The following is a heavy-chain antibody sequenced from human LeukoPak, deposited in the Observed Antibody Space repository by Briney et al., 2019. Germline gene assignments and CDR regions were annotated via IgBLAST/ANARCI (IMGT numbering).Heavy chain of an antibody. CDR1: GFTFNINT. Sequence: GRSLRLSCAVSGFTFNINTMSWLRQAPGKGLEWVSVISESGRDYYTDSVKGRFTISRDNSKNTLYLQMNSLTAEDTATYYCAKSGYNGHDRPHWGLGTLVTVSS. D-gene: IGHD5-12*01. V-gene: IGHV3-23*01. CDR3: AKSGYNGHDRPH. CDR2: ISESGRD. J-gene: IGHJ4*02.